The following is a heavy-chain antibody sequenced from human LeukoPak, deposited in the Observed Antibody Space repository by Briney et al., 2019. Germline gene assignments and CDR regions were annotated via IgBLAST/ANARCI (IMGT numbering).Heavy chain of an antibody. CDR3: ARVAYSSSWFNWFDP. CDR1: GFTFSTYS. Sequence: GGSLRLSCAASGFTFSTYSMSWVRQAPGKWLEWVSSISSSSSYIYYADSVKGRFTISRDAAKNSLFLQMNSLRAEDTAVYFCARVAYSSSWFNWFDPWGQGTLVTVSS. D-gene: IGHD6-13*01. CDR2: ISSSSSYI. J-gene: IGHJ5*02. V-gene: IGHV3-21*04.